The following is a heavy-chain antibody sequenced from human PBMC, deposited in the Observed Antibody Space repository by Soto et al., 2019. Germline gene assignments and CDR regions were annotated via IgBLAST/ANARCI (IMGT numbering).Heavy chain of an antibody. CDR3: ARDRYSSSDLYYYYGMDV. CDR1: GYTLTELS. V-gene: IGHV1-24*01. Sequence: ASVKVSCKVSGYTLTELSMHWVRQAPGKGLEWMGGFDPEDGETIYAQKFQGRVTMTADESTSTAYMELSSLRSEDTAVYYCARDRYSSSDLYYYYGMDVWGQGTTVTVSS. D-gene: IGHD6-6*01. CDR2: FDPEDGET. J-gene: IGHJ6*02.